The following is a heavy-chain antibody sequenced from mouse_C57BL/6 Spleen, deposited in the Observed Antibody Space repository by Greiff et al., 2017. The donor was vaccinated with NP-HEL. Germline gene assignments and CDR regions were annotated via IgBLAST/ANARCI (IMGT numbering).Heavy chain of an antibody. Sequence: QVQLQQPGAELVKPGASVKLSCKASGYTFTSYWMHWVKQRPGQGLEWIGMIHPNSGSTNYNEKFKSKATLTVDKSSSTAYMQLSSLTSEDAAVYYCARPYYDGRDYYDDDWGQGTTLTVAS. D-gene: IGHD1-1*01. V-gene: IGHV1-64*01. CDR2: IHPNSGST. J-gene: IGHJ2*01. CDR3: ARPYYDGRDYYDDD. CDR1: GYTFTSYW.